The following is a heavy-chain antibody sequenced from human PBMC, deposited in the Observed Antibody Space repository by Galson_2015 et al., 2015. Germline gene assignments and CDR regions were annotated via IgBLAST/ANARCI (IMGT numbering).Heavy chain of an antibody. CDR1: GFTFSNYA. CDR2: ISGSDSSI. D-gene: IGHD6-25*01. V-gene: IGHV3-23*01. CDR3: AKRSEESGAFDI. J-gene: IGHJ3*02. Sequence: SLRLSCAASGFTFSNYAMSWVRQAPGKGLEWVSAISGSDSSIYYADSVKGRFTISRDNSKNTLFLQMNSLRAEDTAVHYCAKRSEESGAFDIWGQGTMVTVSS.